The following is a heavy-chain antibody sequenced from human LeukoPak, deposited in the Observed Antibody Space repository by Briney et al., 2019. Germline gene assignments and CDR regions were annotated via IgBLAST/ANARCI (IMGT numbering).Heavy chain of an antibody. CDR2: IYYSGST. Sequence: PSETLSLTCTVSGGSISSYYWSWIRQPPGKGLEWIGYIYYSGSTNYNPSLKSRVTISVDTSKNQFSLKLSSVTAADTAVYYCARHVGYYGSGSYSRWGQGTLVTVSS. V-gene: IGHV4-59*08. D-gene: IGHD3-10*01. J-gene: IGHJ4*02. CDR3: ARHVGYYGSGSYSR. CDR1: GGSISSYY.